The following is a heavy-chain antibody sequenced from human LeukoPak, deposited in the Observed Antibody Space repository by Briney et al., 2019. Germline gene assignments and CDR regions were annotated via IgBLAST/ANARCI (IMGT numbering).Heavy chain of an antibody. V-gene: IGHV4-39*01. J-gene: IGHJ6*02. CDR1: GGSISSSSYY. CDR2: IYYSGST. Sequence: NPSETLSLTCTVSGGSISSSSYYWGWIRQPPGKGLEWIGSIYYSGSTYYNPSLKSRVTISVDTSKNQFSLKLSSVTAADTAVYYCARLGDCSSTSCYYYYYSMDVWGQGTTVTVSS. CDR3: ARLGDCSSTSCYYYYYSMDV. D-gene: IGHD2-2*01.